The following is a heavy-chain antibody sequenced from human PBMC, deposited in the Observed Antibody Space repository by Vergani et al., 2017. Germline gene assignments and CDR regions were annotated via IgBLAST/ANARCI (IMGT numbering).Heavy chain of an antibody. CDR2: ISSNGGST. V-gene: IGHV3-64D*06. CDR1: GFTFSSYA. Sequence: EVQLVESGGGLVQPGGSLRLSCSASGFTFSSYAMHWVRQDPGKGLEYVSAISSNGGSTYYADSVKGRFTISRDNSKNTLYLQMSSLRAEDTAVYYCVKDQEDGYNWGAFDIWGQGTMVTVSS. D-gene: IGHD5-24*01. CDR3: VKDQEDGYNWGAFDI. J-gene: IGHJ3*02.